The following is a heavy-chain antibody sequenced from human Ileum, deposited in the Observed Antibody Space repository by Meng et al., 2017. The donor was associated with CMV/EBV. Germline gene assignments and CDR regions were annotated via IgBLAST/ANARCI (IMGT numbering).Heavy chain of an antibody. J-gene: IGHJ5*02. V-gene: IGHV3-74*01. D-gene: IGHD6-13*01. CDR1: GFSFSGHW. CDR2: ISDDGRRT. CDR3: VRDVGQQGEGSTWYKWSDP. Sequence: GSLRLSCAASGFSFSGHWMHWVRQVPGKGMLWVADISDDGRRTYYADSVKGRFSVSRDNTKSTLFLQMNSLRVEDSAVYYCVRDVGQQGEGSTWYKWSDPWGQGTRVTVSS.